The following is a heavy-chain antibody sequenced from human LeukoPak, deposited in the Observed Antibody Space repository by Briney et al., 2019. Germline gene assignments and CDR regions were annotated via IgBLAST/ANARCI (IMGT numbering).Heavy chain of an antibody. CDR2: INAGNGNT. Sequence: ASVKVSCKASGYTFTSYAMHWVRRAPGQRLEWMGWINAGNGNTKYSQKFQGRVTITRDTSASTAYMELSSLRSEDTAVYYCARGGAGSYYSAVDYWGQGTLVTVSS. J-gene: IGHJ4*02. V-gene: IGHV1-3*01. CDR1: GYTFTSYA. CDR3: ARGGAGSYYSAVDY. D-gene: IGHD3-10*01.